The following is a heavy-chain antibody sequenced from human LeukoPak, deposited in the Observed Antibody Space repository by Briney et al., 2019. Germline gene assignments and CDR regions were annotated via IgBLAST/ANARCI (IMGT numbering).Heavy chain of an antibody. J-gene: IGHJ4*02. CDR3: ARDYCSTSSCYPSGY. V-gene: IGHV7-4-1*02. Sequence: GSVKASCNASGYTFSSYAINWVPQAAGQGLECMGWINTKTGNARYAQGFTGRFVFSLDTSVSTTYLQISGLKAEDTAVYYCARDYCSTSSCYPSGYWGQGNRVTVSS. D-gene: IGHD2-2*01. CDR2: INTKTGNA. CDR1: GYTFSSYA.